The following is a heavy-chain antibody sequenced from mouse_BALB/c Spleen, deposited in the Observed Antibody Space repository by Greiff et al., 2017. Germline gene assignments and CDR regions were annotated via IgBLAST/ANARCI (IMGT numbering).Heavy chain of an antibody. CDR2: ISNLAYSI. V-gene: IGHV5-15*02. Sequence: DVHLVESGGGLVQPGGSRKLSCAASGFTFSDYGMAWVRQAPGKGPEWVAFISNLAYSIYYADTVTGRFTISRENAKNTLYLEMSSLRSEDTAMYYCERLEGRYAMDYWGQGTSVTVSS. CDR1: GFTFSDYG. CDR3: ERLEGRYAMDY. J-gene: IGHJ4*01.